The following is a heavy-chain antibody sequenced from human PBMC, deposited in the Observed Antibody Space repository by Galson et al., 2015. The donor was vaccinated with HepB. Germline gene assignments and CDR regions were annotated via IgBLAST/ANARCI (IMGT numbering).Heavy chain of an antibody. CDR3: ATIGYREAY. CDR2: IRENMRIT. J-gene: IGHJ4*02. CDR1: GFTFSSYW. V-gene: IGHV3-74*01. D-gene: IGHD1-1*01. Sequence: ALRLSCAASGFTFSSYWMHWVRHAPGKGLMWVSRIRENMRITTYADSVKGRFTVSRDNAKNTLYLQMNSLRPDDTAVYYCATIGYREAYWGQGTLVTVSS.